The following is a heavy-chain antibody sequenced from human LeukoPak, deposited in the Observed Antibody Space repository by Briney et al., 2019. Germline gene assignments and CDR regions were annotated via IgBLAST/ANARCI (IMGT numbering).Heavy chain of an antibody. CDR3: ARDRAANQDWVEFDP. CDR1: GFIVSDYY. V-gene: IGHV3-66*03. CDR2: IRDSGEA. Sequence: GGSLRLSCAVPGFIVSDYYMSWVRQAPGKGLEWVGLIRDSGEAFYADFARGRFAISRDESENTLYLQMNSLRVEDTAVYFCARDRAANQDWVEFDPWGQGTPVIVSS. J-gene: IGHJ5*02. D-gene: IGHD3/OR15-3a*01.